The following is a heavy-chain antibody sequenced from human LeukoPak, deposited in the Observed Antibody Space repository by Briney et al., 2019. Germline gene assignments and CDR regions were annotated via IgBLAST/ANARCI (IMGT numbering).Heavy chain of an antibody. D-gene: IGHD1-7*01. V-gene: IGHV3-7*01. CDR3: ARDGGGDELYFDY. CDR2: IKQDGSEK. J-gene: IGHJ4*02. Sequence: PGGSLRLSCAASGFTFSSYWMSWVRQASGKGLEWVANIKQDGSEKYYVDSVKGRFTISRDNAKNSLYLQMNSLRAEDTAVYYCARDGGGDELYFDYWGQGTLVTVSS. CDR1: GFTFSSYW.